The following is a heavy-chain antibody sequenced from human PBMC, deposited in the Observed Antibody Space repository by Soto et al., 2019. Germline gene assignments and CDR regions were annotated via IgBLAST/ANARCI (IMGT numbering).Heavy chain of an antibody. CDR3: ARDDYGDSGGSLER. Sequence: PSETLSLTCTVSGGSISSCYWSWCRQPAEPGKEWIGRIYTSGSTNYNPSLKSRVTMSVDTSKNQFSLKLSSVTAAVTAVYYWARDDYGDSGGSLERWGRGTSVTVVS. J-gene: IGHJ6*04. CDR2: IYTSGST. CDR1: GGSISSCY. V-gene: IGHV4-4*07. D-gene: IGHD4-17*01.